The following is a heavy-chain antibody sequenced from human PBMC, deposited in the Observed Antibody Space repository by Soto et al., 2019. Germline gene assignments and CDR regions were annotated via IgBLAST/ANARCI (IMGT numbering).Heavy chain of an antibody. CDR1: GGSMSTHF. D-gene: IGHD3-22*01. CDR2: IYYSGTT. CDR3: AGDSSGYKS. J-gene: IGHJ5*02. Sequence: QVQLQESGPGLVKPSETLSLTCTVSGGSMSTHFWSWIRQPPGKRLEWIGYIYYSGTTYYNPSLKSRVTISIDTSKNQCSLNLSSVTDADTAVYYCAGDSSGYKSWGQGTVVTVSS. V-gene: IGHV4-59*11.